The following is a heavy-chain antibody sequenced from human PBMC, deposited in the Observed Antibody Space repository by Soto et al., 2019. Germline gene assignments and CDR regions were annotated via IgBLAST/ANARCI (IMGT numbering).Heavy chain of an antibody. CDR3: AKGAQSSGWYDEAFDI. CDR2: ISWNSGSI. J-gene: IGHJ3*02. Sequence: DVQLVESGGGLVQPGRSLRLSCAASGFTFDDYAMHWVRQAPGKGLEWVSGISWNSGSIGYADSVKGRFTISRDNAKNSLYLQMNSLRAEDTALYYCAKGAQSSGWYDEAFDIWGQGTMVTVSS. V-gene: IGHV3-9*01. D-gene: IGHD6-19*01. CDR1: GFTFDDYA.